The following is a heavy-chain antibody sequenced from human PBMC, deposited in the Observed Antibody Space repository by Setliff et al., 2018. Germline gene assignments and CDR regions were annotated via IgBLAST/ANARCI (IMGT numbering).Heavy chain of an antibody. J-gene: IGHJ6*02. V-gene: IGHV3-23*01. CDR3: AKVRLDNVAYYYYYGMDV. Sequence: PGGSLRLSCAASGFTFGDFAMTWVRQAPGKGLEWVSGIGGRGISTYYADSVKGRFIISRDNSENTLYLQMNSLRAEDTAVYYCAKVRLDNVAYYYYYGMDVWGQGTTVTVSS. CDR2: IGGRGIST. CDR1: GFTFGDFA. D-gene: IGHD2-2*03.